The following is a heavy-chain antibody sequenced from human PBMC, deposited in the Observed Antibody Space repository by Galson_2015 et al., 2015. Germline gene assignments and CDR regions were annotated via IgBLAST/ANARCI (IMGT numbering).Heavy chain of an antibody. CDR3: AKDRRAVVMSAIDY. Sequence: SLRLSCAASGFTFSSSAMNWVRQAPGKGLEWVSALSHTGSSIHYADSVKGRFTISRDNSKNTLYLHLNSLRADDTAVYYCAKDRRAVVMSAIDYWGQGTQVTVSS. J-gene: IGHJ4*02. CDR2: LSHTGSSI. D-gene: IGHD2-21*02. CDR1: GFTFSSSA. V-gene: IGHV3-23*01.